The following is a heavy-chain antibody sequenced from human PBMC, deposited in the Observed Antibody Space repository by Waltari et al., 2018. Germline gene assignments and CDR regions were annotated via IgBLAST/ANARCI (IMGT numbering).Heavy chain of an antibody. J-gene: IGHJ4*02. Sequence: QITLKESGPTLVKPTQTLTLTCTFSGFSLSTSGVGVDWIRQPPGKALEWLALIYWNDDKRYSPSLKSRLTITKDTSKNQVVLTMTNMDPVDTATYYCARAAYSSSWPIFDYWGQGTLVTVSS. V-gene: IGHV2-5*01. CDR2: IYWNDDK. CDR3: ARAAYSSSWPIFDY. D-gene: IGHD6-13*01. CDR1: GFSLSTSGVG.